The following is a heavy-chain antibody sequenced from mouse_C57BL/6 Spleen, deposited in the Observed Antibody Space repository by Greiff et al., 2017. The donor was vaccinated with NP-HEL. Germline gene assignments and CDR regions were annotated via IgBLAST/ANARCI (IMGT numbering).Heavy chain of an antibody. J-gene: IGHJ4*01. CDR1: GFTFTDYY. CDR2: IRNKANGYTT. CDR3: ASHYYGSSDGAMDY. D-gene: IGHD1-1*01. V-gene: IGHV7-3*01. Sequence: EVKLMESGGGLVQPGGSLSLSCAASGFTFTDYYMSWVRQPPGKALEWLGFIRNKANGYTTEYSASVKGRFTISRDNSQSILYLQMNALRAEDSATYYCASHYYGSSDGAMDYWGQGTSVTVSS.